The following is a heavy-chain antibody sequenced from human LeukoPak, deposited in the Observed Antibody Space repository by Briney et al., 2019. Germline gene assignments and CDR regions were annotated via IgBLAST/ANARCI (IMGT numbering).Heavy chain of an antibody. CDR2: ISYDGKNK. J-gene: IGHJ4*02. V-gene: IGHV3-30*03. CDR1: GITFSSYG. D-gene: IGHD1-26*01. CDR3: ARSGFSGSYAVDY. Sequence: PGGSLRLSCAASGITFSSYGMYWVRQAPGKGLEWVAVISYDGKNKYYADSVKGRFTVSRDNSKNTLYLQMNSLRAEDTAVYYCARSGFSGSYAVDYWGQGTLVTVSS.